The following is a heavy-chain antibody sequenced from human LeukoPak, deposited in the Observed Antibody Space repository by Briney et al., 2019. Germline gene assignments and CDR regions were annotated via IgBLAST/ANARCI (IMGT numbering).Heavy chain of an antibody. D-gene: IGHD3-10*01. CDR3: ARGGYYGSGNDFRFDP. CDR1: GGSISSYY. J-gene: IGHJ5*02. CDR2: IHYTGST. V-gene: IGHV4-59*01. Sequence: SETLSLTCTVSGGSISSYYWSWIRQSPGKGLECIGYIHYTGSTNYNPSLKSRVSISVETSKNQFSLKLKSVTAADTAVYYCARGGYYGSGNDFRFDPWGQGTLVTVSS.